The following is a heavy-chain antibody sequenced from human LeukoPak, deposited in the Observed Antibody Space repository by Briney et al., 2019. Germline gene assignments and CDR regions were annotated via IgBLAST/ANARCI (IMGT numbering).Heavy chain of an antibody. CDR2: INPNSGGT. Sequence: ASVKVSCKASGYTFTGYYVHWVRRAPGQGLEWRGWINPNSGGTKYAQKFQGRVTMTRDTSISTAYMELSRLRSDDTAVYYCARSGIAAAGTVSMWFDPWGQGTLVTVSS. J-gene: IGHJ5*02. V-gene: IGHV1-2*02. D-gene: IGHD6-13*01. CDR3: ARSGIAAAGTVSMWFDP. CDR1: GYTFTGYY.